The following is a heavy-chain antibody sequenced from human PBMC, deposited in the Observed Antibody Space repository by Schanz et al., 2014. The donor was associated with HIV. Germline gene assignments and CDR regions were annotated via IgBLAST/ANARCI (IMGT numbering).Heavy chain of an antibody. D-gene: IGHD1-20*01. V-gene: IGHV3-21*04. J-gene: IGHJ4*02. CDR3: AKSLPIETATITYFDY. CDR1: RFTFSVYA. CDR2: IDSSSSYK. Sequence: EVQLVESGGGLVKPGGSLRLSCAASRFTFSVYAMNWVRQAPGKGLEWVSSIDSSSSYKYYADSVKGRFTISRDNAKNSLYLQMNTLRAEDTAVYYCAKSLPIETATITYFDYWGQGTLVTVSS.